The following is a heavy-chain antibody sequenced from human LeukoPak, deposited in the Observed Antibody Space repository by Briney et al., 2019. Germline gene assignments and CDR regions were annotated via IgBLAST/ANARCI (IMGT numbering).Heavy chain of an antibody. Sequence: GGSLRLSCTASGFTFGDYAMSWVRQAPGKGLEWVGFIRSTAYGGTTGYAASVKGRFTISRDDSKSIAYLQMNSLRTEDMAVYYCAKEAGWWYYGSGSYPYYYGMDVWGQGTTVTVSS. J-gene: IGHJ6*02. D-gene: IGHD3-10*01. CDR3: AKEAGWWYYGSGSYPYYYGMDV. V-gene: IGHV3-49*04. CDR1: GFTFGDYA. CDR2: IRSTAYGGTT.